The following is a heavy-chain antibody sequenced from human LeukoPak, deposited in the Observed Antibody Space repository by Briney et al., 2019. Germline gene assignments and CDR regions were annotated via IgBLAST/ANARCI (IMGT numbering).Heavy chain of an antibody. V-gene: IGHV4-59*01. CDR2: IYYSGST. D-gene: IGHD6-6*01. Sequence: SETLSLTCTVSGGSTSSYYWSWIRQPPGKGLEWIGYIYYSGSTNYNPSLKSRVTISVDTSKNQFSLKLSSVTAADTAVYFCARENWRSKSIDFDSWGQGTLVTVSS. CDR1: GGSTSSYY. J-gene: IGHJ4*02. CDR3: ARENWRSKSIDFDS.